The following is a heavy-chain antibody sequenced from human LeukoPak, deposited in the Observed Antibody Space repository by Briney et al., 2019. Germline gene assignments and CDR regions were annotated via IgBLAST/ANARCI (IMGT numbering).Heavy chain of an antibody. CDR3: ARSGSSGYYVYNWFDP. Sequence: GESLEISCKGSGYSFTSYWIGWVRRMPGKGLEWMGIIYPGDSDTRYSPSFQGQVTISADKSISTAYLQWSSLKASDTAMYYCARSGSSGYYVYNWFDPWGQGTLVTVSS. D-gene: IGHD3-22*01. V-gene: IGHV5-51*01. CDR2: IYPGDSDT. J-gene: IGHJ5*02. CDR1: GYSFTSYW.